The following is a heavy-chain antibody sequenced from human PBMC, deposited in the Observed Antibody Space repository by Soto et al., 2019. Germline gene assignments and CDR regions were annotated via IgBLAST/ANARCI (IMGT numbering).Heavy chain of an antibody. Sequence: SVKVSCKASGCTFSSYAISWVRPAPGQGLEWMGGIVPVFGTENYAQKFQGRVTITADKSTCTAYMELGSLRSEETGVYYCARDSADYYDSSGYPRAFDIWG. J-gene: IGHJ3*02. CDR1: GCTFSSYA. CDR2: IVPVFGTE. D-gene: IGHD3-22*01. V-gene: IGHV1-69*06. CDR3: ARDSADYYDSSGYPRAFDI.